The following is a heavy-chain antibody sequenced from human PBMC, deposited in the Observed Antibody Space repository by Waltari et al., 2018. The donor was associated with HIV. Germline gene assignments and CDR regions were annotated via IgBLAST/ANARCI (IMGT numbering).Heavy chain of an antibody. J-gene: IGHJ4*02. V-gene: IGHV3-23*04. CDR3: AKDXRTTVTTYYFDY. CDR2: IRGSGGST. CDR1: XFTXXSXX. D-gene: IGHD4-17*01. Sequence: EVXXVXSGXXLXXPGXXXXXSXXAXXFTXXSXXMSWXXXAPGXGLGWVAAIRGSGGSTYYADSVKGRFTISRDNSKNTLYLQMNSLRAEDTAVYYCAKDXRTTVTTYYFDYXXQGTLVTVSS.